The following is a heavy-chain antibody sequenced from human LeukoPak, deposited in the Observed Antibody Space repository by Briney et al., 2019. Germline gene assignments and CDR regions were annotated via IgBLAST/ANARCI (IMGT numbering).Heavy chain of an antibody. CDR3: AREVHDDYGDYDVLDY. V-gene: IGHV3-33*01. Sequence: QPGRSLRLSCAASGFTFSSYGMHWVRQAPGKGLEWVAVIWYDGSNKYYADSVKGRFTISRDNSKNTLYLQMNSLRAEDTAVYYCAREVHDDYGDYDVLDYWGQGTLVTVSS. D-gene: IGHD4-17*01. CDR1: GFTFSSYG. CDR2: IWYDGSNK. J-gene: IGHJ4*02.